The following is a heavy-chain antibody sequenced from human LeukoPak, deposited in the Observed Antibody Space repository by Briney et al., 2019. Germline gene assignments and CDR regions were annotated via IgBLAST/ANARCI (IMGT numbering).Heavy chain of an antibody. D-gene: IGHD2-15*01. CDR2: ISGSGGST. CDR1: GFTFRSCA. CDR3: AKGGMRVLLLPFDY. V-gene: IGHV3-23*01. J-gene: IGHJ4*02. Sequence: TGGSLRLSCAASGFTFRSCARSWVRRAPGEGGEWVSAISGSGGSTFYADSVKGRFTISRDNSKNTLCLQMNSLSTADAAVYFCAKGGMRVLLLPFDYWGQGTLVTVSS.